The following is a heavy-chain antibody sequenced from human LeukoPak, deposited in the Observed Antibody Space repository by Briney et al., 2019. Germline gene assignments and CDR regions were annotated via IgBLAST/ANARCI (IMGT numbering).Heavy chain of an antibody. Sequence: GGYLRLSCAASGLTFSNYWMHWVRQAPGKGLVWVSRIKSDGSTTNYADSVKGRFTISRDSAKNTLYLQMNSLRAEDTAVYYCAITAAGEHWGQGTLVTVSS. CDR3: AITAAGEH. D-gene: IGHD6-13*01. CDR2: IKSDGSTT. J-gene: IGHJ4*02. CDR1: GLTFSNYW. V-gene: IGHV3-74*01.